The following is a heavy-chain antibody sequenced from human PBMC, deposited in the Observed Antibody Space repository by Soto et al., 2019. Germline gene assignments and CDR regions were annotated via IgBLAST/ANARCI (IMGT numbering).Heavy chain of an antibody. J-gene: IGHJ4*02. D-gene: IGHD3-3*01. Sequence: SETLSLTCTVSGGSISSGGYYWSWIRQHPGKGLEWIGYIYYSGSTYYNPSLKSRVTISVDTSKNQFSLKLSSVTAADTAVYYCARVHGNGYYRTAFDYWGQGTLVTVSS. CDR2: IYYSGST. V-gene: IGHV4-31*03. CDR3: ARVHGNGYYRTAFDY. CDR1: GGSISSGGYY.